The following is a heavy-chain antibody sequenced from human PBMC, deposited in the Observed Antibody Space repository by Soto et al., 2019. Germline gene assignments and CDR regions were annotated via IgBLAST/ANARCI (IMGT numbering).Heavy chain of an antibody. J-gene: IGHJ6*02. CDR2: ISTYTGNT. D-gene: IGHD3-10*01. CDR1: GYTFTNYD. CDR3: ARGDYYGSGRPTPGGMDV. V-gene: IGHV1-18*01. Sequence: QVHLVQSGAEVKKPGASVKVSCKASGYTFTNYDINWVRQAPGQGLEWMGWISTYTGNTNYAQKLQGRVTMTTDTSKSTAYMELRSLRSDDTAVYYCARGDYYGSGRPTPGGMDVGGQGTTFTVS.